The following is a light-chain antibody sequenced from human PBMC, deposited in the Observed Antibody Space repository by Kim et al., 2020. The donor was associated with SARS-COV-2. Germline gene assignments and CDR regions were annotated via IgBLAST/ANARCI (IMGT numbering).Light chain of an antibody. CDR1: SSDVGGYNY. V-gene: IGLV2-8*01. Sequence: GQSVTISCTGTSSDVGGYNYVSWYQQHPDKAPKLMIYEVSKRPSGVPDRFSGSKSGNTASLTVSGLQAEDEADYYCSSYAGSNNWVFGGGTKLTVL. J-gene: IGLJ3*02. CDR3: SSYAGSNNWV. CDR2: EVS.